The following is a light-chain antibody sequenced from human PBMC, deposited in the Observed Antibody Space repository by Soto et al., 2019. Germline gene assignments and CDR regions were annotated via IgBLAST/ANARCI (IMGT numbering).Light chain of an antibody. J-gene: IGKJ4*01. CDR1: QSVSSY. CDR2: DAS. CDR3: QQRSNCPLT. Sequence: EIVLTQSPATLSLSPGERPTLSCRARQSVSSYLAWYQQKPGQATSLLIYDASNRATGIPSRFSGSEHGTFFTLTISRLEPEDFAVYYCQQRSNCPLTFGGGTKVEIK. V-gene: IGKV3-11*01.